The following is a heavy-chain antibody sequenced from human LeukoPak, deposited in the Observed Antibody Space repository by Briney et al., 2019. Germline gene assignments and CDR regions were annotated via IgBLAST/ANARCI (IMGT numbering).Heavy chain of an antibody. CDR2: IYYSGST. V-gene: IGHV4-59*01. J-gene: IGHJ6*03. D-gene: IGHD4-17*01. Sequence: PSETLSLTCTVSGGSISSYYWSWIRQPPGKGLEWMGYIYYSGSTNYNPSLKSRVTISVDTSKNQFSLKLSSVTAADTAVYYCARGGYGDSYYYYYMDVWGKGTTVTVSS. CDR3: ARGGYGDSYYYYYMDV. CDR1: GGSISSYY.